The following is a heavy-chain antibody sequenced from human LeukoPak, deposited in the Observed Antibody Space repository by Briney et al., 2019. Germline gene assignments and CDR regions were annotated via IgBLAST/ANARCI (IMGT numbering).Heavy chain of an antibody. V-gene: IGHV4-39*01. CDR2: IYYSGST. CDR1: GGSISSSSYY. Sequence: SEILSLTCTVSGGSISSSSYYWGWIRQPPGKGLEWIGSIYYSGSTYYNPSLKSRVTISVDTSKNQFSLKLSSVTAADTAVYYCASIIAARQWYFDYWGQGTLVTVSS. J-gene: IGHJ4*02. CDR3: ASIIAARQWYFDY. D-gene: IGHD6-6*01.